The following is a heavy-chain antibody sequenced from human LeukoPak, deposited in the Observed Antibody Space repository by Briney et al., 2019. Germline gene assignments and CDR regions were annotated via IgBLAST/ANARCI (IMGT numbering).Heavy chain of an antibody. V-gene: IGHV1-18*01. CDR2: ISAYNGNT. CDR3: ARDRYYGSGALGGY. Sequence: EASVKVSCKASGYTFTSYGISWVRQAPGQGLEWMGWISAYNGNTNYAQKLQGRVTMTTDTSTSTAYMELRSLRSDDAAVYYCARDRYYGSGALGGYWGQGTLVTVSS. D-gene: IGHD3-10*01. CDR1: GYTFTSYG. J-gene: IGHJ4*02.